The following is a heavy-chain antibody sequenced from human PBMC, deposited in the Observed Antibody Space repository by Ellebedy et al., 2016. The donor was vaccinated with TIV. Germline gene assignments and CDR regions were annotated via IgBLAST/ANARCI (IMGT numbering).Heavy chain of an antibody. CDR1: GYTFTGYS. J-gene: IGHJ4*02. CDR2: INPTGGNT. CDR3: ARDFAGYDDYGLGYFNY. V-gene: IGHV1-46*04. D-gene: IGHD4-17*01. Sequence: AASVKVSCKASGYTFTGYSMHWVRQAPGQGLEWMGIINPTGGNTRYAQKLQGRVTMTTDTSTSTGYMELSSLRSEDTAVYYCARDFAGYDDYGLGYFNYWGQGTLVTVSS.